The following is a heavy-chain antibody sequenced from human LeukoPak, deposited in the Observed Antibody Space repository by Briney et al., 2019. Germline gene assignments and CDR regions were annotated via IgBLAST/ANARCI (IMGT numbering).Heavy chain of an antibody. V-gene: IGHV1-8*01. J-gene: IGHJ4*02. CDR2: MKSNSGDT. CDR1: GYTFIGYD. D-gene: IGHD6-13*01. Sequence: ASVQVSCKTSGYTFIGYDINWVRQAPGQGLEWMGWMKSNSGDTHFAQKFQGRLTMTRNTSISTAFMELSSLRAEDTAVYYCARGEYSSSWYPFDYWGQGSLVTVSS. CDR3: ARGEYSSSWYPFDY.